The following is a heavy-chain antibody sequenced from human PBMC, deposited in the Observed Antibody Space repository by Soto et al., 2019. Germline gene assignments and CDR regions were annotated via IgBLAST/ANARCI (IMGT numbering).Heavy chain of an antibody. CDR3: ARGMYGDY. D-gene: IGHD2-8*01. Sequence: QVHLVQSGAEVKKPGASVKVSCKGSGYAFTTYGITWVRQAPGQGLEWMGWISAHNGNTNYAQKLQGRVTVTRDTSTSPAYMELRSLRSDDTAVYYWARGMYGDYWGQGALVTVSS. CDR2: ISAHNGNT. CDR1: GYAFTTYG. J-gene: IGHJ4*02. V-gene: IGHV1-18*01.